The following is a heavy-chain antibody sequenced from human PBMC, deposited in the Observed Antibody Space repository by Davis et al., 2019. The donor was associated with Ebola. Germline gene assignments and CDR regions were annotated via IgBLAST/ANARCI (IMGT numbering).Heavy chain of an antibody. V-gene: IGHV5-51*01. CDR2: IYPGDSDT. CDR1: GYSFTTYW. D-gene: IGHD6-13*01. J-gene: IGHJ4*02. CDR3: ARYGYSSSWYRFDY. Sequence: KVSCKGSGYSFTTYWIAWVRQTPATGLEWMGIIYPGDSDTRYSPSFEGQVTISVDRSISTAYLQWSSLKASDTAMYYCARYGYSSSWYRFDYWGQGTLVTVSS.